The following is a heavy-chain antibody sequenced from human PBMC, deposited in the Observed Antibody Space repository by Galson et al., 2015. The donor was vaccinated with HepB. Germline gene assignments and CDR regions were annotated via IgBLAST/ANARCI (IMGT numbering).Heavy chain of an antibody. D-gene: IGHD3-9*01. CDR1: GDSVSSNTAG. Sequence: CAISGDSVSSNTAGWNWIRQSPLRGLEWLGRTYYRSKWYNDYAVSVKSRMTINPDTSKNQSSLQLKSVTPEDTAVYYCASDQSYHDILTGSYSAPYDSWGQGTLVTVSS. CDR2: TYYRSKWYN. V-gene: IGHV6-1*01. J-gene: IGHJ4*02. CDR3: ASDQSYHDILTGSYSAPYDS.